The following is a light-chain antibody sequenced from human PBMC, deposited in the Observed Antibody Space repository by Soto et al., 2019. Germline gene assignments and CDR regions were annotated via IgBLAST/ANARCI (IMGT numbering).Light chain of an antibody. V-gene: IGKV3-11*01. CDR3: QQRSSWT. CDR1: QSVSSF. J-gene: IGKJ1*01. Sequence: EIVLTQSPATLSLSPGERATLSCRASQSVSSFLCWYQQKPGQAPRLLIYDASNRAPGIPARFSGSGSGTDFTLTISSLEPEDFAVYYCQQRSSWTFGQGTKVDIK. CDR2: DAS.